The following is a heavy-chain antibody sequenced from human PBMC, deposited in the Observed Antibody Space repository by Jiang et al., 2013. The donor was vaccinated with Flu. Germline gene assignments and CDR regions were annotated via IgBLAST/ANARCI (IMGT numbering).Heavy chain of an antibody. CDR3: ARGYSSSWIGY. J-gene: IGHJ4*02. V-gene: IGHV4-34*01. D-gene: IGHD6-13*01. CDR1: GGSFSGYY. Sequence: LLKPSETLSLTCAVYGGSFSGYYWSWIRQPPGKGLEWIGEINHSGSTNYNPSLKSRVTISVDTSKSQFSLKLSSVTAADTAVYYCARGYSSSWIGYWGQGTLVTVSS. CDR2: INHSGST.